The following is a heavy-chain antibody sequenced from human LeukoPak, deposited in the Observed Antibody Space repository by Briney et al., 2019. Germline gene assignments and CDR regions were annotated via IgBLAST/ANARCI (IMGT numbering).Heavy chain of an antibody. CDR1: GGSISSYY. J-gene: IGHJ5*02. CDR3: ARDRGNSSPLDP. Sequence: SETLSLTCTVSGGSISSYYWSWIRQPPGKGLEWIGYIYYSGSTNYNPSLKSRVTISVDTSKNQFSLQQSSVTAADTAVYYCARDRGNSSPLDPWGQGTLVTVSS. D-gene: IGHD4-23*01. CDR2: IYYSGST. V-gene: IGHV4-59*12.